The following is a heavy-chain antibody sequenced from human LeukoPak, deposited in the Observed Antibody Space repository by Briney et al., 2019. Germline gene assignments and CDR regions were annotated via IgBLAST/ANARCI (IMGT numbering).Heavy chain of an antibody. D-gene: IGHD4-11*01. Sequence: SETLSLTCTVSGGSISSYYWSWIRQPPGKGLEWIGYIYTSGSTNYNPSLKSRVTISVDTSKNQLSLKLSSVTAADTAVYYCARHDDYSNYNWFDPWGQGTLVTVSS. CDR1: GGSISSYY. J-gene: IGHJ5*02. V-gene: IGHV4-4*09. CDR3: ARHDDYSNYNWFDP. CDR2: IYTSGST.